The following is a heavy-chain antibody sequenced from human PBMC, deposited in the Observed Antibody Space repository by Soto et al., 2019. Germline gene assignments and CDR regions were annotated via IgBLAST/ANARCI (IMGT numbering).Heavy chain of an antibody. D-gene: IGHD3-9*01. CDR3: ARGYYDILTGSRNCFDP. J-gene: IGHJ5*02. CDR1: GGSISSGDYY. CDR2: IYYSGST. Sequence: PSETLSLTCTVSGGSISSGDYYWSWIRQPPGKGLEWIGYIYYSGSTYYNPSLKSRVTISVDTSKNQFSLKLSSVTAADTAVYYCARGYYDILTGSRNCFDPWGQGTLVTVSS. V-gene: IGHV4-30-4*01.